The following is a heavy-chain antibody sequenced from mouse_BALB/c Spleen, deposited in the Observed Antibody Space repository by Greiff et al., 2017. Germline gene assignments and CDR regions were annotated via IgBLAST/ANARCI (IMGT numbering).Heavy chain of an antibody. CDR1: GFTFSNYW. J-gene: IGHJ3*01. Sequence: DVQLQESGGGLVQPGGSMKLSCVASGFTFSNYWMNWVRQSPEKGLEWVAEIRLKSNNYATHYAESVKGRFTISRDDSKSSVYLQMNNLRAEDTGIYYCTRKVFAYWGQGTLVTVSA. V-gene: IGHV6-6*02. CDR3: TRKVFAY. CDR2: IRLKSNNYAT.